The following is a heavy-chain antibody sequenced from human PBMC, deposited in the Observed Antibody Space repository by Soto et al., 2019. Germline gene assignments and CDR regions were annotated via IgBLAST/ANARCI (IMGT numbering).Heavy chain of an antibody. Sequence: SGATLANPTPTLTLTCTFFGFSLSTSGMCVSWIRLPPGKALEWLALIDWDDDKYYSTSLKTRLTISKDTSKNQVVLTMTNMDPVDTATDYCARVLGYSSGWFYGMDVWGQGTTVTVSS. CDR2: IDWDDDK. J-gene: IGHJ6*02. V-gene: IGHV2-70*01. D-gene: IGHD6-19*01. CDR1: GFSLSTSGMC. CDR3: ARVLGYSSGWFYGMDV.